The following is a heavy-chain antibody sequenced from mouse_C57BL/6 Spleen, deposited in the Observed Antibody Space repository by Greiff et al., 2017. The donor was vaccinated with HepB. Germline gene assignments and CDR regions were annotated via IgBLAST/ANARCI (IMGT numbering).Heavy chain of an antibody. CDR1: GYSITSGYY. V-gene: IGHV3-6*01. CDR2: ISYDGSN. J-gene: IGHJ1*03. CDR3: ASVITTVVARYFDV. D-gene: IGHD1-1*01. Sequence: EVKLEESGPGLVKPSQSLSLTCSVTGYSITSGYYWNWIRQFPGNKLEWMGYISYDGSNNYNPSLKNRISITRDTSKNQFFLKLNSVTTEDTATYYCASVITTVVARYFDVWGTGTTVTVSS.